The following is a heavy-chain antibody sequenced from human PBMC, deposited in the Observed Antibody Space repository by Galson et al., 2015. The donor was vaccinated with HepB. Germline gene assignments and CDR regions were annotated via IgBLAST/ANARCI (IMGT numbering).Heavy chain of an antibody. V-gene: IGHV1-8*01. Sequence: SVKVSCKASGYTFTSYDINWVRQATGQGLEWMGWMNPNSGNTGYAQKFQGRVTMTRNTSISTAYMELSSLRSEDTAVYYCARVDDNSSYYYYCGMDVWGQGTTVTVSS. J-gene: IGHJ6*02. D-gene: IGHD4-11*01. CDR1: GYTFTSYD. CDR2: MNPNSGNT. CDR3: ARVDDNSSYYYYCGMDV.